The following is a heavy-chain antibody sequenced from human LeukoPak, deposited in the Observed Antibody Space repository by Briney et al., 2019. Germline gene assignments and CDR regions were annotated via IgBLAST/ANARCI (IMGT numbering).Heavy chain of an antibody. CDR1: GFTFSSYA. CDR2: ISSNGGST. Sequence: PGGSLRLSCSASGFTFSSYAMHWVRQAPGKGLEYVSAISSNGGSTYYADSVKGRFTISRDNSKNTLYLQMSSLRAEDTAVYYCARDPHSYGFYYFDSWGQGTLVTVSS. CDR3: ARDPHSYGFYYFDS. V-gene: IGHV3-64*04. D-gene: IGHD5-18*01. J-gene: IGHJ4*01.